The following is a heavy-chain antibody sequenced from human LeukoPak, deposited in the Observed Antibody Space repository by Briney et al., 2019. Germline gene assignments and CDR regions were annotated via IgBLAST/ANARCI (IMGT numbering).Heavy chain of an antibody. D-gene: IGHD2-2*01. V-gene: IGHV4-39*07. CDR1: VDCISSRSYF. Sequence: SETLSLPCTVSVDCISSRSYFWRWGRQPPGRGLERIVYIYYSGSTYYNPSLKSRVTISVDTSKNQFSLQLSSVTAADTGGYYCARLVVPAASAGWFDPWGQGNLVTVSS. CDR3: ARLVVPAASAGWFDP. CDR2: IYYSGST. J-gene: IGHJ5*02.